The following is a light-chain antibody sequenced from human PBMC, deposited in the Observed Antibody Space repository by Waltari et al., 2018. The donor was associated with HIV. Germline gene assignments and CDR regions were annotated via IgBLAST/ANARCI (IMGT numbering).Light chain of an antibody. Sequence: DIQMTQSPSSLSASVGDRVTITCRTSENIRDYVTWYQQRPGKAPKLLMYSASSLLRGVPERFSGSGCGTDFTLTITNLQPEDFATYSCQQKYNMPPTFGQGTRLEV. CDR1: ENIRDY. V-gene: IGKV1-39*01. J-gene: IGKJ1*01. CDR2: SAS. CDR3: QQKYNMPPT.